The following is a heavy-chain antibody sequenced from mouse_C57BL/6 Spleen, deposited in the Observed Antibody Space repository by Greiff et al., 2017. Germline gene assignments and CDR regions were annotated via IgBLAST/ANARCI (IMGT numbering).Heavy chain of an antibody. CDR2: IDPEDGET. Sequence: VQLQQSGAELVKPGASVKLSCTASGFNIKDYYMHWVKQRTEQGLEWIGRIDPEDGETKYAPKFPGKATITADTSSNTAYLQLSSLTSEDTAVYYCAEGKEDYFDYWGQGTTLTVSS. CDR1: GFNIKDYY. V-gene: IGHV14-2*01. CDR3: AEGKEDYFDY. D-gene: IGHD2-1*01. J-gene: IGHJ2*01.